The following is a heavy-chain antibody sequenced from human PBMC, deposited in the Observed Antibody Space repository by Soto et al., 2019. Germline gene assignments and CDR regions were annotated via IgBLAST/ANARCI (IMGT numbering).Heavy chain of an antibody. D-gene: IGHD5-12*01. V-gene: IGHV3-33*01. CDR1: GFTFSSYG. CDR2: IWYDGSNK. J-gene: IGHJ4*02. CDR3: ARDLGDSGYGGDY. Sequence: GGSLRLSCAASGFTFSSYGMHWVRQAPGKGLEWVAVIWYDGSNKYYADSVKGRFTISRDNSKNTLYLQMNSLRAEDTAVYYCARDLGDSGYGGDYWGQGTLVTVSS.